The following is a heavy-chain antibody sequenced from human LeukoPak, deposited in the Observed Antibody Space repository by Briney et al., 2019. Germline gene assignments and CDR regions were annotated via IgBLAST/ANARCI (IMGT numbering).Heavy chain of an antibody. J-gene: IGHJ4*02. CDR2: ISYDGSNK. CDR3: ARETRGSCDY. CDR1: GFTFSSYA. V-gene: IGHV3-30*14. D-gene: IGHD6-13*01. Sequence: GGSLRLSCAASGFTFSSYAMHWVRQAPGKGLEWVAVISYDGSNKYYADSVKGRFTISRDNSKNTLYLQMNSLRAEDTAVYYCARETRGSCDYWGQGTLVTVSS.